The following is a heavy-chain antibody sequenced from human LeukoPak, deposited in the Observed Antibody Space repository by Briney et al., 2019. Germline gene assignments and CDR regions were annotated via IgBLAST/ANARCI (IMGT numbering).Heavy chain of an antibody. D-gene: IGHD5-18*01. CDR2: VYHSGST. V-gene: IGHV4-4*02. J-gene: IGHJ6*03. CDR3: ARDGYSYGFSIYYYYYMDV. Sequence: SGTLSLTCAVSGGSISSSNWWSWVRQPPGEGLEWIGEVYHSGSTNYSPSLKSRVTLSVDKSKNQFSLKLSSVTAADTAVYYCARDGYSYGFSIYYYYYMDVWGKGTTVTISS. CDR1: GGSISSSNW.